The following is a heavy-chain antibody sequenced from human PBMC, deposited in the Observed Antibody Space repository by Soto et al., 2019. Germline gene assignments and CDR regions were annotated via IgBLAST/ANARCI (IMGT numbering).Heavy chain of an antibody. V-gene: IGHV4-59*01. CDR2: IYYSGST. CDR3: ARRGQVATPHYYYYYMDV. D-gene: IGHD2-15*01. J-gene: IGHJ6*03. CDR1: GGSISSYY. Sequence: SETLSLTCTVSGGSISSYYWSWIRQPPGKGLEWIGYIYYSGSTNYNPSLKSRVTISVDTSKNQFSLKLSSVTAADTAVYYCARRGQVATPHYYYYYMDVWGKGTTVTVSS.